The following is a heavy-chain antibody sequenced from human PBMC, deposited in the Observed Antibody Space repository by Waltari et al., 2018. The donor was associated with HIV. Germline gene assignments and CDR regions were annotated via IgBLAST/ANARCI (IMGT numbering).Heavy chain of an antibody. Sequence: QVQLVESGGGVVQPGRSVSLSGGASGFPCDNYGMHGVRQAPGKGLEWVAVIWYDGSNKYYADSVKGRFTISRDNSKNTVYLQMNSLRAEDTAVYYCARAAYGDYNSFDYWGQGTLATVSS. CDR2: IWYDGSNK. D-gene: IGHD4-17*01. V-gene: IGHV3-33*01. CDR3: ARAAYGDYNSFDY. J-gene: IGHJ4*02. CDR1: GFPCDNYG.